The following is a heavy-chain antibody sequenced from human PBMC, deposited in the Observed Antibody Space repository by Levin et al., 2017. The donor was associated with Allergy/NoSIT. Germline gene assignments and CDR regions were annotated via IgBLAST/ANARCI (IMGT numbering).Heavy chain of an antibody. J-gene: IGHJ6*02. Sequence: GGSLRLSCAASGFTFRDYYMHWVRQVPGKGLMWVSDIRGDGTTTNYADSVKGRFTTSRDNAKNTLYLQMNSLRAEDTAIYFCGRGSYPYAVDAWGQGTAVTVS. CDR2: IRGDGTTT. V-gene: IGHV3-74*01. CDR1: GFTFRDYY. CDR3: GRGSYPYAVDA.